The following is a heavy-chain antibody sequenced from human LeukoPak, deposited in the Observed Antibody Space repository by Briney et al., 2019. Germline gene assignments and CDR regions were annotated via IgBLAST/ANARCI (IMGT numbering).Heavy chain of an antibody. CDR1: GFTFSSYG. Sequence: GGSLRLSCAASGFTFSSYGMHWVRQAPGKGLEWVAVIWYDGSNKYYADSVKGRFTISSDNSKNTLYLQMNSLRAEDTAVYYCARDRYSSGWATFDYWGQGTLVTVSS. V-gene: IGHV3-33*01. CDR2: IWYDGSNK. J-gene: IGHJ4*02. D-gene: IGHD6-19*01. CDR3: ARDRYSSGWATFDY.